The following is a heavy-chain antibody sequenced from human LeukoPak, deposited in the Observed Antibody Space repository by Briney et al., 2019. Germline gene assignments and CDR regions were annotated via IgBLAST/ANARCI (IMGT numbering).Heavy chain of an antibody. CDR2: INHSGRT. J-gene: IGHJ4*02. D-gene: IGHD3-10*01. CDR1: DESSSDYY. Sequence: TSSETLSLTCAVSDESSSDYYWTWIRQSPLKGLEWIGEINHSGRTYYNPSLKSRVTISVDTSKNQFSLMLTSMTAADAAVYYCARAQVLWFGKLSVPQSFDHWGQGTLVTVSS. CDR3: ARAQVLWFGKLSVPQSFDH. V-gene: IGHV4-34*01.